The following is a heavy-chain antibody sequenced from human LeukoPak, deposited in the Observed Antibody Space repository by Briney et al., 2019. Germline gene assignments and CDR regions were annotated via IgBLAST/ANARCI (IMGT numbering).Heavy chain of an antibody. V-gene: IGHV4-59*01. D-gene: IGHD5-24*01. Sequence: PSETLSLTCTVSGVSIREYYWNWIRQPPGKGLEYIGYIYYSGSTNYNPSLKSRVTMSVDTPKNQFSLTLTSVTAADTAVYYCARVQGGNNYGLGYWGQGTLVTVSS. CDR3: ARVQGGNNYGLGY. CDR2: IYYSGST. CDR1: GVSIREYY. J-gene: IGHJ4*02.